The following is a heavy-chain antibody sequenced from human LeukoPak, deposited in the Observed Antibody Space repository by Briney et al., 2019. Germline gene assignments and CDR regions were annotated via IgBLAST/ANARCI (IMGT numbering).Heavy chain of an antibody. V-gene: IGHV3-23*01. CDR1: GFSFDTYA. CDR3: ATEYDFWSGNYFDY. J-gene: IGHJ4*02. CDR2: ISGSGGST. D-gene: IGHD3-3*01. Sequence: GSLRLSCAASGFSFDTYAMHWVRQAPGQGLEWVSAISGSGGSTYYADSVKGRFTISRDNSKNTLYLQMNSLRAEDTAVYYCATEYDFWSGNYFDYWGQGTLVTVSS.